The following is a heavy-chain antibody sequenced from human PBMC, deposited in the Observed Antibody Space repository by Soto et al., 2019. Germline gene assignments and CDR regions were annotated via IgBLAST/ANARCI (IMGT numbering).Heavy chain of an antibody. J-gene: IGHJ5*02. CDR3: AGLIVVVVAATFDP. V-gene: IGHV3-23*01. D-gene: IGHD2-15*01. CDR1: GFTFSSYA. CDR2: ISGSGGST. Sequence: GGSLRLSCAASGFTFSSYAMSWVRQAPGKGLEWVSAISGSGGSTYYADSVKGRFTISRDNSKNTVYLQMNSLRAEDTAVYYCAGLIVVVVAATFDPWGQGTLVTVSS.